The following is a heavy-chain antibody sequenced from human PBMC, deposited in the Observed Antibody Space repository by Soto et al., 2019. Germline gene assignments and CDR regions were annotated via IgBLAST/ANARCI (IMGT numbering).Heavy chain of an antibody. D-gene: IGHD1-1*01. CDR2: IYATGTT. V-gene: IGHV4-4*07. Sequence: SETLSLTCTVSCASISGFYWSWIRKSAGKGLEWIGRIYATGTTDYNPSLKSRVMMSVDTSKKQFSLKLRSVTAADKAVYYCVRDGTKTLRDWFDPWGKGISVTVSS. J-gene: IGHJ5*02. CDR1: CASISGFY. CDR3: VRDGTKTLRDWFDP.